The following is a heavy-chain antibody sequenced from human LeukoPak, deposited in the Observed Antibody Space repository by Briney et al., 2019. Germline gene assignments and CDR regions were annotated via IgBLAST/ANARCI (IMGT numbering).Heavy chain of an antibody. CDR2: IIPIFGTA. V-gene: IGHV1-69*06. D-gene: IGHD2-15*01. CDR1: GGTFSSYA. Sequence: SVKVSCKASGGTFSSYAISWVRQAPGQGLEWMGGIIPIFGTANYAQKFQGRVTITADKSTSTAYMELSSLRSEDTAVYYCARRLGCCSGGSCPFDYWGQGTLVTVSS. J-gene: IGHJ4*02. CDR3: ARRLGCCSGGSCPFDY.